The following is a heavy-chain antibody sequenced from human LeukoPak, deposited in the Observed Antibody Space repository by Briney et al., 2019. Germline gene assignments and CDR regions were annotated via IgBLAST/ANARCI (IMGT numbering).Heavy chain of an antibody. CDR3: ASTISIVGAPPNYFDY. CDR2: IIPILGIA. CDR1: GGTFSSYA. Sequence: GASVKVSCKASGGTFSSYAISWVRQAPGQGLEWMGRIIPILGIANYAQKFQGRVTITADKSTSTAYMELSSLRSEDTAVYYCASTISIVGAPPNYFDYWGQGTLVTVSS. D-gene: IGHD1-26*01. J-gene: IGHJ4*02. V-gene: IGHV1-69*04.